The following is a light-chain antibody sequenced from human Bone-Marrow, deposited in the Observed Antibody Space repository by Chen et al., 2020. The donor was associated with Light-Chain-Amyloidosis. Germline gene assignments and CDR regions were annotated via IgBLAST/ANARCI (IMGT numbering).Light chain of an antibody. V-gene: IGLV2-23*01. CDR1: STDVGNFNL. Sequence: QSALTQPASVSGSPGQSITISCTGTSTDVGNFNLVSWYRRHPGKAPKLIISEDNKRPSGVPSRFSGSRSGYTASLTISGLQAEDESDYYCCSYAGSQIFVFGTGSRVTVL. CDR2: EDN. J-gene: IGLJ1*01. CDR3: CSYAGSQIFV.